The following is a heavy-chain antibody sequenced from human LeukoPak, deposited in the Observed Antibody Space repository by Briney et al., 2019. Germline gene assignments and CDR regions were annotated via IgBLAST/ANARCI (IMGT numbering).Heavy chain of an antibody. J-gene: IGHJ3*02. V-gene: IGHV3-30-3*01. CDR1: GFTFSDYA. D-gene: IGHD3-22*01. Sequence: GGSLRLSCAASGFTFSDYAMHWVRQAPGKGLEWVAVISKDGSDKYYPGSVRGRFTISRDNSKNTIYLQMDSLRAEDTAVYYCARDLVGIVNNAFDIWGQGTMVTVSS. CDR2: ISKDGSDK. CDR3: ARDLVGIVNNAFDI.